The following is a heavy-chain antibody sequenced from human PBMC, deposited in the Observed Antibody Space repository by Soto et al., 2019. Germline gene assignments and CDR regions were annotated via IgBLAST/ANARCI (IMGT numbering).Heavy chain of an antibody. CDR1: GFTFSSYS. CDR3: ARGVLRSFSLRVYYYYGMDV. CDR2: ISSSSSYI. V-gene: IGHV3-21*01. D-gene: IGHD3-3*01. Sequence: PGGSLRLSCAASGFTFSSYSMNWVRQAPGKGLEWVSSISSSSSYIYYADSVKGRFTISRDNAKNSLYLQMNSLRAEDTAVYYCARGVLRSFSLRVYYYYGMDVWGQGTTVTVSS. J-gene: IGHJ6*02.